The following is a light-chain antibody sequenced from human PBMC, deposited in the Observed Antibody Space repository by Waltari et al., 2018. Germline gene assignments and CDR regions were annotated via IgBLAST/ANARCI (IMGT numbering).Light chain of an antibody. CDR3: QQYNNWPLT. CDR1: QSVSSN. Sequence: EIVMTQSPATLSVSPGDRATLYCRASQSVSSNLAWYQQKPGQAPRHPIYGASTRATGIPARFSGSGSGTDFTLTISSLQSEDFAVYYCQQYNNWPLTFGPGTKVDIK. J-gene: IGKJ3*01. V-gene: IGKV3-15*01. CDR2: GAS.